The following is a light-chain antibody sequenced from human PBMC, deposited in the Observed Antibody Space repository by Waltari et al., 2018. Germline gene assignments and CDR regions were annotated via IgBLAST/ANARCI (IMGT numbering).Light chain of an antibody. CDR1: SSDVGNYYL. Sequence: QSALTQPASVSGSPGQSITISCTGSSSDVGNYYLVPRYQHHPGKAPKLMVYEGTKRPSGVSHRFSGSKSGNTASLTISGLQAEDEADYYCSSYTDSGTLVFGGGTKLTVL. CDR3: SSYTDSGTLV. CDR2: EGT. V-gene: IGLV2-23*01. J-gene: IGLJ3*02.